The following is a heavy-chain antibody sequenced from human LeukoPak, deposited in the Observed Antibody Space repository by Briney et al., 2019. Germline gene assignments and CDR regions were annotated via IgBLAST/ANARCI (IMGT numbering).Heavy chain of an antibody. J-gene: IGHJ4*02. CDR3: ARVGTNNDFWSGYATLYFDY. CDR2: IYYSGST. V-gene: IGHV4-31*03. Sequence: PSETLSLTCTVSGGSISSGGYYWSWIRQHPGKGLEWIGYIYYSGSTYYNPSLKSRVTISVDTSKNQFSLKLSSVTAADTAVYYCARVGTNNDFWSGYATLYFDYWGQGTLVTVSS. CDR1: GGSISSGGYY. D-gene: IGHD3-3*01.